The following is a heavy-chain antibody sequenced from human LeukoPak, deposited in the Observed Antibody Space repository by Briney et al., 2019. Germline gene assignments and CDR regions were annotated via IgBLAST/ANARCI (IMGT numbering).Heavy chain of an antibody. D-gene: IGHD3-10*01. Sequence: SETLSLTCTVSGGSISSHYWSWIRQPPGKGLEWIGYIYYSGSTNYNPSLKSRVTISVDTSKNQFSLKLSSVTAADTGVYYCAREVRFGELDPWDQGTLVTVDS. J-gene: IGHJ5*02. CDR2: IYYSGST. CDR1: GGSISSHY. V-gene: IGHV4-59*11. CDR3: AREVRFGELDP.